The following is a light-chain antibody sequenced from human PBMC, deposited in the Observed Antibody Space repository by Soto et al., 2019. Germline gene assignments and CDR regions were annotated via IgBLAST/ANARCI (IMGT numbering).Light chain of an antibody. V-gene: IGLV1-40*01. Sequence: QSVLTQPPSVSGAPGQRVTISCIGSTSNIGAGYDVHWYQQFPGTAPKLLIHGNTNRPSGVPDRFSGSKSGTSASLAITGLQAEDEADYYCQSYDSSLINSVFGEGTKLTVL. J-gene: IGLJ3*02. CDR2: GNT. CDR3: QSYDSSLINSV. CDR1: TSNIGAGYD.